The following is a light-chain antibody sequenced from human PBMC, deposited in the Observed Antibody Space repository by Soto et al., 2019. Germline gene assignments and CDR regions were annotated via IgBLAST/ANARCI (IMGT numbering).Light chain of an antibody. V-gene: IGLV8-61*01. J-gene: IGLJ2*01. CDR3: VLYMGSGISV. Sequence: QTVVTQEPSFSVSPGGTVTLTCGLSSGSVSATNYPSWYQQTPGQAPRTLIYSTNTRSSGVPDRFSSSILGNKAALTITGAQADDESDYYCVLYMGSGISVFGGGTQLTVL. CDR1: SGSVSATNY. CDR2: STN.